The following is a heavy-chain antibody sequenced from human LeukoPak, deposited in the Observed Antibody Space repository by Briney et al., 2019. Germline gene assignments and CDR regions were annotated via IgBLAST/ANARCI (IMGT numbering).Heavy chain of an antibody. CDR2: IYYSGST. V-gene: IGHV4-59*01. J-gene: IGHJ4*02. CDR3: ARAHSSSWYRYYFDY. D-gene: IGHD6-13*01. Sequence: PSETLSLTCTVSGGSISSYYWSWIRQPPGKGLEWIGYIYYSGSTNYNPSLKSRVTISVDTSKNQFSLKLSSVTAADTAVYYCARAHSSSWYRYYFDYWGQGTLVTVSS. CDR1: GGSISSYY.